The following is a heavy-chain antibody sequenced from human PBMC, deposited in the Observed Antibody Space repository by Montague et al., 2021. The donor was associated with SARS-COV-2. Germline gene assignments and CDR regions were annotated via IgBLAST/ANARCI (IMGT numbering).Heavy chain of an antibody. CDR2: IYYSGXT. CDR3: ARTPAVYVVVVPAARSHFDY. D-gene: IGHD2-2*01. V-gene: IGHV4-31*03. CDR1: GGSISSGGYY. Sequence: TLSLTCTVSGGSISSGGYYWSWIRQHPGKGLEWIGYIYYSGXTXYXXXXKXRVTISVDTSKNQFSLKLSSVTAADTAVYYCARTPAVYVVVVPAARSHFDYWGQGTLVTVSS. J-gene: IGHJ4*02.